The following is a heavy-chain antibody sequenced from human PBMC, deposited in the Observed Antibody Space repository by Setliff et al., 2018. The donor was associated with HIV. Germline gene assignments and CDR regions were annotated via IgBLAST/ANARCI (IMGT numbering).Heavy chain of an antibody. D-gene: IGHD3-9*01. V-gene: IGHV4-59*08. CDR1: GGSISNYY. CDR2: IYYSGST. Sequence: TSETLSLTCTVSGGSISNYYWSWTRQPPGKGLEWTGYIYYSGSTNYNPSLKSRVTILVDSSRNQFSLRLSSVTAADTAVYYCARHRYYDILFDPWGQGTLVTAPQ. J-gene: IGHJ5*02. CDR3: ARHRYYDILFDP.